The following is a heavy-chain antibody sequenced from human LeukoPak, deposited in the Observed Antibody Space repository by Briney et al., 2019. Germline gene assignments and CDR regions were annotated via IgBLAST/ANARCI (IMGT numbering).Heavy chain of an antibody. CDR2: IINSGGST. D-gene: IGHD1-1*01. V-gene: IGHV3-23*01. J-gene: IGHJ4*02. CDR3: AKAWELDY. CDR1: GFTFSSYD. Sequence: PAASLILSCAASGFTFSSYDMSWVRQAPGKGLEWVSAIINSGGSTYYTASVKGRFTTSVDTSKSQFYLQMTSVRAEDTAVYYCAKAWELDYWGQRALVTVSS.